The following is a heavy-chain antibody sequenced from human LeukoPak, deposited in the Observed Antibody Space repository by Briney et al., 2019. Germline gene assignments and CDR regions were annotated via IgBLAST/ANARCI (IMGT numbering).Heavy chain of an antibody. V-gene: IGHV1-2*02. CDR1: GYTFNDYY. CDR3: AVGRRTDFDY. CDR2: INPNSGGT. J-gene: IGHJ4*02. Sequence: ASVKVPCKASGYTFNDYYIHWVRQAPGQGLEWMGWINPNSGGTNYAQNFQGRVTMTRDTYITTAYMDLSRLRLDDTAVYYCAVGRRTDFDYWGQGTLVTVSS. D-gene: IGHD1-26*01.